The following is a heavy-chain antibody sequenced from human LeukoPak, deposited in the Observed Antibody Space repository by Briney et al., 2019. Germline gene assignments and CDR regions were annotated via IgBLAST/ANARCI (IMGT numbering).Heavy chain of an antibody. D-gene: IGHD3-10*01. CDR3: ARVRSYSPDY. J-gene: IGHJ4*02. CDR1: GGSISSGGYY. V-gene: IGHV4-30-2*01. Sequence: PSETLSLTCTVSGGSISSGGYYWSWIRQPPGKGLEWIGYIYHSGSTYYNPSLKSRVTISVDRSKNQFSLKLSSVTAADTAVYYCARVRSYSPDYWGQGTLVTVSS. CDR2: IYHSGST.